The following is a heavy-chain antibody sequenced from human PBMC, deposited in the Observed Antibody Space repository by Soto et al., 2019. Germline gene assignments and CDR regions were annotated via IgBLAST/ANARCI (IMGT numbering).Heavy chain of an antibody. CDR2: IYYSGST. V-gene: IGHV4-59*01. CDR3: ARGQYYDSSGLYYFDY. CDR1: GGSISSYY. D-gene: IGHD3-22*01. J-gene: IGHJ4*02. Sequence: SETLSLTCPASGGSISSYYWSWIRQPPGKGLEWIGYIYYSGSTNYNPSLKSRVTISVDTSKNQFSLKLSSVTAADTAVYYCARGQYYDSSGLYYFDYWGQGTLVTVS.